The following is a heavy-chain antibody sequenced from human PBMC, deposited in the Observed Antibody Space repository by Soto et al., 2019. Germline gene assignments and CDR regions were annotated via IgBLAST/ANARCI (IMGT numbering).Heavy chain of an antibody. CDR2: VNTDGGTS. D-gene: IGHD2-2*01. Sequence: EVQLVESGGDLVRPGGSLRLPCAASGFTFSGHWMHWVRQVPGKGLEWVSRVNTDGGTSAYADSVKGRFTISRDNAKNTLYLQMNGLRAEDTAVYYCAREAGYCSRTSCYRRAFDTWGQGTTVSVSS. V-gene: IGHV3-74*03. CDR1: GFTFSGHW. CDR3: AREAGYCSRTSCYRRAFDT. J-gene: IGHJ3*02.